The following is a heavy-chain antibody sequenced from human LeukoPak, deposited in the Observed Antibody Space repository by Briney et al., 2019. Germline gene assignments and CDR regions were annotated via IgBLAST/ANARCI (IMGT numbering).Heavy chain of an antibody. D-gene: IGHD4-11*01. CDR3: ARGDKDYSNYPGY. CDR1: GFTFSSYG. CDR2: IWYDGSNK. Sequence: GGSLRLSCAASGFTFSSYGMHWVRQAPGKGLEWVAVIWYDGSNKYYADSVKGRFAISRDNSKNTLYLQMNSLRAEDTAVYYRARGDKDYSNYPGYWGQGTLVTVSS. J-gene: IGHJ4*02. V-gene: IGHV3-33*01.